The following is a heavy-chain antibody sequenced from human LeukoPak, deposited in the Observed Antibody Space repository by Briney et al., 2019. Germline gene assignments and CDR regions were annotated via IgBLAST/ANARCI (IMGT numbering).Heavy chain of an antibody. Sequence: SQTLSLTCTVSGGSISSGDYYWSWIRQPPGKGLEWIGYIYYNGSTYYNPSLKSRVTISVDTSKNQFSLKLSSVTAADTAVYYCAREDYDSSGLKFDPWGQGTLVTVSS. D-gene: IGHD3-22*01. CDR1: GGSISSGDYY. CDR2: IYYNGST. CDR3: AREDYDSSGLKFDP. V-gene: IGHV4-30-4*01. J-gene: IGHJ5*02.